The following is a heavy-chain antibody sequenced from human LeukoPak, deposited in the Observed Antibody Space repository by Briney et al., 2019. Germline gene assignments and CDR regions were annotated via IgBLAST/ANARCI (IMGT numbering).Heavy chain of an antibody. CDR3: ARTYSSGQGAYY. CDR2: IHNSGTT. J-gene: IGHJ4*02. Sequence: SETLSLTCTVSGDSISSSGCYWGWLRQPPGMGLEWIGSIHNSGTTYFNPSLKSRVTISVDTSKNQFSLKLSSVTAADTAIYYCARTYSSGQGAYYWGQGTLVTVSS. D-gene: IGHD3-22*01. CDR1: GDSISSSGCY. V-gene: IGHV4-39*07.